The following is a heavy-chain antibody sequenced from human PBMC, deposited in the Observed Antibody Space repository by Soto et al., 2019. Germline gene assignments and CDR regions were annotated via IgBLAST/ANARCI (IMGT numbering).Heavy chain of an antibody. CDR3: ATIGTSLVY. CDR1: GGSISSYY. V-gene: IGHV4-59*01. J-gene: IGHJ4*02. CDR2: TYYSGST. D-gene: IGHD3-16*01. Sequence: PSETLSLTCTVSGGSISSYYWSWIRQPPGKGLEWIGYTYYSGSTNYNPSLKSRVTISVDTSKSQFSLKLSSVTAADTAVYYCATIGTSLVYWGQGTLVTVSS.